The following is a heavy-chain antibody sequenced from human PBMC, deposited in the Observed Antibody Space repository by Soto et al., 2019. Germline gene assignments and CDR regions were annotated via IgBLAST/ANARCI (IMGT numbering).Heavy chain of an antibody. V-gene: IGHV4-59*02. CDR1: GGSVSSYY. CDR2: IYYSGST. J-gene: IGHJ5*02. D-gene: IGHD2-8*02. Sequence: PSETLSLTCTVSGGSVSSYYWSWIRQPPGKGLEWIGYIYYSGSTNYNPSLKSRVTISVDTSKNQFSLKLSSVTAADTAVYYCAREGPTGGAAFDPWGQGTLVTVSS. CDR3: AREGPTGGAAFDP.